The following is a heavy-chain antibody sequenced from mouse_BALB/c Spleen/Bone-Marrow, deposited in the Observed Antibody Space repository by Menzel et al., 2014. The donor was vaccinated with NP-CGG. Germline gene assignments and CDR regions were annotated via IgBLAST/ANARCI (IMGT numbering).Heavy chain of an antibody. Sequence: EVQLVESGGGLVHPGGSRKLPCAASGFTFSSFGMHWVRRAPEKGLEWVAYISSGSSTIYYADTVKGRFTISRDNPKNTLFLQMTSLRSEDTAMYYCARPFYCYFDVWGAGTTVTVSS. CDR2: ISSGSSTI. J-gene: IGHJ1*01. V-gene: IGHV5-17*02. CDR1: GFTFSSFG. D-gene: IGHD1-1*01. CDR3: ARPFYCYFDV.